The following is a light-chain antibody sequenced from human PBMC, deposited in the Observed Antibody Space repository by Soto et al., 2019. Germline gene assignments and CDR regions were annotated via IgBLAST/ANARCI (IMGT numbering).Light chain of an antibody. J-gene: IGKJ1*01. CDR3: QHYDIWPLT. CDR2: DAS. V-gene: IGKV3-11*01. Sequence: EIVLTQSPATLSLSPGERATLSCRASQSVSSYLAWYQQKPGQAPRLLIYDASNRATGIPARFSGSRSGTEFTLTINSLQSEDFAVYYCQHYDIWPLTFGQGTKVDI. CDR1: QSVSSY.